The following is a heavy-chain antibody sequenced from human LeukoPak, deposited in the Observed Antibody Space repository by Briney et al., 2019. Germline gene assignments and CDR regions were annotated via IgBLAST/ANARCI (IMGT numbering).Heavy chain of an antibody. D-gene: IGHD4-17*01. CDR2: IYYSGST. Sequence: SETLSLTCTVSGGSISSYYWSWIRQPPGKGLEWIGYIYYSGSTNYNPSLKSRVTISVDTSKNQFSLKLSSVTAADTAVDYCASALTVTDWFDPWGQGTLVTVSS. V-gene: IGHV4-59*01. CDR3: ASALTVTDWFDP. CDR1: GGSISSYY. J-gene: IGHJ5*02.